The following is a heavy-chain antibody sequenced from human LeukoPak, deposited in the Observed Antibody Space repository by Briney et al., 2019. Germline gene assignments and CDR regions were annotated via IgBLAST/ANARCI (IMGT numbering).Heavy chain of an antibody. J-gene: IGHJ4*02. V-gene: IGHV4-59*01. D-gene: IGHD2/OR15-2a*01. CDR3: ARDLEGYFYY. Sequence: SETLSLTCTVSGGSISSYYWSWIRQPPGKGLEWIGYIYYSGSTNYNPSLKSRVTMSVDTSKNQFSLKLSSVTAADTAVYYCARDLEGYFYYWGQGTLVTVSS. CDR1: GGSISSYY. CDR2: IYYSGST.